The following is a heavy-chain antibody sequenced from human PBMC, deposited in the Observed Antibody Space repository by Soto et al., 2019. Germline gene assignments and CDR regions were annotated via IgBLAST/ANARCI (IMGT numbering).Heavy chain of an antibody. CDR2: ISAYNGNT. Sequence: GASVKVSCKASGYTFTSYAISWVRQAPRQGLEWMGWISAYNGNTNYAQKLQGRVTMTTDTSTSTAYMELRSLRSDDTAVYYCARGAPTRRFGEFNIDYWGQGTLVTVSS. CDR1: GYTFTSYA. J-gene: IGHJ4*02. V-gene: IGHV1-18*01. CDR3: ARGAPTRRFGEFNIDY. D-gene: IGHD3-10*01.